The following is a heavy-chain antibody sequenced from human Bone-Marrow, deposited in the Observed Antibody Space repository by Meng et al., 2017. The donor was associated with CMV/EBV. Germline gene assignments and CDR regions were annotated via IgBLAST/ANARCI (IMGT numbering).Heavy chain of an antibody. CDR3: AREEVVPAPKRWFDP. D-gene: IGHD2-2*01. Sequence: SVKVSCKASGYTFTGYYMHWVRQAPGQGLEWMGGIIPIFGTANYAQKFQGRVTITTDESTSTAYMELSSLRSEDTAVYYCAREEVVPAPKRWFDPWGQGTRVTVYS. CDR2: IIPIFGTA. V-gene: IGHV1-69*05. CDR1: GYTFTGYY. J-gene: IGHJ5*02.